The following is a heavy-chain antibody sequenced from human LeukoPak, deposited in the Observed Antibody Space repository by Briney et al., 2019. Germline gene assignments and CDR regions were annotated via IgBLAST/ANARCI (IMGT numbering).Heavy chain of an antibody. V-gene: IGHV1-2*02. J-gene: IGHJ6*02. CDR2: INPNSGGT. Sequence: GASVKVSCKASGYTFTGYYMHWVRQAPGQGLEWMGWINPNSGGTNYAQKFQGRVTMTRDTSISTAYMELSRLRSDDTAVYYCARTVFDFDYYGSGRGYYYGMDVWGQGTTVTVSS. CDR3: ARTVFDFDYYGSGRGYYYGMDV. CDR1: GYTFTGYY. D-gene: IGHD3-10*01.